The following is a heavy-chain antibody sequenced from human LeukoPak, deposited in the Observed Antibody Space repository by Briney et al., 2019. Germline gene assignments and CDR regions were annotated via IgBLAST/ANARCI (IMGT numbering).Heavy chain of an antibody. Sequence: SETLSLTCTVSGGSISSYYCSWVRQPPGKGLEWIGYIYYSETPTYNPSLKSRLTISVDTSKNQFSLKLSSVTAADTAVYYCATGRFPEARADYWGPGTLVTVSS. CDR3: ATGRFPEARADY. CDR1: GGSISSYY. D-gene: IGHD3-16*01. V-gene: IGHV4-59*01. CDR2: IYYSETP. J-gene: IGHJ4*02.